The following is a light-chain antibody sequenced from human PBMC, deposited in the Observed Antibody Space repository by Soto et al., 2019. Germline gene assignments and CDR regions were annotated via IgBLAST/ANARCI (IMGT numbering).Light chain of an antibody. CDR1: QSVSSN. V-gene: IGKV3-15*01. Sequence: EIVMTQSPATLSVSPGERATLSCRASQSVSSNLAWYQQKPGQAPRPLIYGASTRATGIPARFSGSGSGTEFTLTISSLQSEDFAVYYCQQYNNWPVGFGQGTKVEIK. J-gene: IGKJ1*01. CDR3: QQYNNWPVG. CDR2: GAS.